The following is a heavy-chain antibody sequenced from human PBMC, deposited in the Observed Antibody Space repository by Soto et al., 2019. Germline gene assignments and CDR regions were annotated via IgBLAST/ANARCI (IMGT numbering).Heavy chain of an antibody. Sequence: SETLSLTCTVSGGSISSGGYYWSWIRQHPGKGLEWIGYIYYSGSTYYNPSLKSRVTISVDTSKNQFSLKLSSVTAADTAVYYCARAPQADYDILTGYSSWGQGTLVTVSS. J-gene: IGHJ5*02. V-gene: IGHV4-31*03. CDR2: IYYSGST. D-gene: IGHD3-9*01. CDR1: GGSISSGGYY. CDR3: ARAPQADYDILTGYSS.